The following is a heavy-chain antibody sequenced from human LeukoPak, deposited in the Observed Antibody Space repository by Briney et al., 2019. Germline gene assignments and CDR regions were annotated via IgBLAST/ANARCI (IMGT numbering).Heavy chain of an antibody. CDR1: GGSFSGYY. J-gene: IGHJ3*02. CDR2: INHSGST. D-gene: IGHD3-22*01. CDR3: ARPIVGYPHDAFDI. V-gene: IGHV4-34*01. Sequence: PSETLSLTCAVYGGSFSGYYWSWIRQPPGKGLEWIGEINHSGSTNYNPSLKSRVTISVDTSKNQFSLKLSSVTAADTAVYYCARPIVGYPHDAFDIWGQGTMVTVSS.